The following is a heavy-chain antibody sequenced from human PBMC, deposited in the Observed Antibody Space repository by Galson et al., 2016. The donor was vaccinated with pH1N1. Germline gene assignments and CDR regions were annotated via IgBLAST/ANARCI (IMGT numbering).Heavy chain of an antibody. J-gene: IGHJ5*02. CDR1: GFTFSSYG. CDR3: SKPIYGSGGFDP. D-gene: IGHD3-10*01. CDR2: ISYDGSKK. Sequence: SLRLSCAASGFTFSSYGMHWVRQAPGKGLEWVAVISYDGSKKYYADSVKGRFTIPRDNSKNTLYLQLNSLRAEDTAVYYCSKPIYGSGGFDPWGQGTRVNVSS. V-gene: IGHV3-30*18.